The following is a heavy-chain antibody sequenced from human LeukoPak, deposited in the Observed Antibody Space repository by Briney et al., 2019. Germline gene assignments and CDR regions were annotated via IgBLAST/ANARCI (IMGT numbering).Heavy chain of an antibody. V-gene: IGHV3-7*01. CDR2: IKEDGSEK. Sequence: GGSLRLSCAASGFTFSTYWMSWVRQAPGKGLEWVANIKEDGSEKYYGDSVKGRFTISRDNAKNSLYLEMNSLRVEGTAVYYCARDSSGYQWGQGTLVTVSS. CDR1: GFTFSTYW. J-gene: IGHJ4*02. D-gene: IGHD3-22*01. CDR3: ARDSSGYQ.